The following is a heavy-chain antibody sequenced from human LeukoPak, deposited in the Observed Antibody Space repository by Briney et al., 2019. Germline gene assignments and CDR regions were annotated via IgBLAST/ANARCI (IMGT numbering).Heavy chain of an antibody. Sequence: GGSLRLSCAASGFTFSSYAMSWVRQAPGKGLEWVSSISGSGGSTYYADSVKGRFTISRDNSKNTLYLQMNSLRAEDTAVYYCAKDRSGSYGMDVWGKGTTVTVSS. D-gene: IGHD1-26*01. CDR3: AKDRSGSYGMDV. V-gene: IGHV3-23*01. J-gene: IGHJ6*04. CDR1: GFTFSSYA. CDR2: ISGSGGST.